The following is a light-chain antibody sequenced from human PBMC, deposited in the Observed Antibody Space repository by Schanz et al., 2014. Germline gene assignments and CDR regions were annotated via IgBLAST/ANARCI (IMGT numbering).Light chain of an antibody. Sequence: QSVLTQPASVSGSPGQSITISCTGTSSDVGGYNYVSWYQQHPGKAPKLMIYEGSKRPSGVSNRFSGSKSGTSASLAITGLQAEDEADYYCQSYDSSLSVRVFGGGTQLTVL. J-gene: IGLJ3*02. CDR2: EGS. CDR1: SSDVGGYNY. V-gene: IGLV2-14*01. CDR3: QSYDSSLSVRV.